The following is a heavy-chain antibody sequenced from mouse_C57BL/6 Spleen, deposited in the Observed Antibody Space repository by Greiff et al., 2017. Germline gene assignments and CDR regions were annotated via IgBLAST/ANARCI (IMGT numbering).Heavy chain of an antibody. J-gene: IGHJ4*01. D-gene: IGHD1-1*01. CDR3: ARRGGSSLYYYAMDY. V-gene: IGHV1-26*01. CDR2: INPNNGGT. CDR1: GYTFTDYY. Sequence: EVQLQQSGPELVKPGASVKISCKASGYTFTDYYMNWVKQSHGKSLEWIGDINPNNGGTSYNQKFKGKATLTVDKSSSTAYMELRSLTSEDSAVYYCARRGGSSLYYYAMDYWGQGTSVTVSS.